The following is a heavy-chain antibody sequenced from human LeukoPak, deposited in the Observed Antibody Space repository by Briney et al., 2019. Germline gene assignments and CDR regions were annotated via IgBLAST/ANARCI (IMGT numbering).Heavy chain of an antibody. J-gene: IGHJ4*02. CDR1: GGTFSSYA. CDR3: ARDDYGGNSELGY. D-gene: IGHD4-23*01. Sequence: ASVKVSCKASGGTFSSYAISWVRQAPGQGLEWMGRIIPIFGTANYAQKFQGRVTITTDESTSTAYMALSSLRSEDTAVYYCARDDYGGNSELGYWGQGTLVTVSS. CDR2: IIPIFGTA. V-gene: IGHV1-69*05.